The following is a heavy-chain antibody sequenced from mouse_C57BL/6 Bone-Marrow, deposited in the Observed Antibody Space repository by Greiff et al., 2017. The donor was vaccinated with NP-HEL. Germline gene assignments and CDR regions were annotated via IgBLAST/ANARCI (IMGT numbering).Heavy chain of an antibody. Sequence: ESGPGLVKPSQSLSLTCSVTGYSITSGYYWNWIRQFPGNKLEWMGYISYDGSNNYNPSLKNRISITRDTSKNQFFLKLNSVTTEDTATYYCAREEVLLQDYWGQGTSVTVSS. D-gene: IGHD1-1*01. J-gene: IGHJ4*01. CDR3: AREEVLLQDY. V-gene: IGHV3-6*01. CDR2: ISYDGSN. CDR1: GYSITSGYY.